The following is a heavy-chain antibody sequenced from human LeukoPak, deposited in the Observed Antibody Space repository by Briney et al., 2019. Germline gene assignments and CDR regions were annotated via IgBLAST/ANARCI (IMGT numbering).Heavy chain of an antibody. J-gene: IGHJ3*02. CDR3: ARGLSAFDI. V-gene: IGHV1-8*02. D-gene: IGHD2/OR15-2a*01. CDR1: GYAFTGYY. Sequence: ASVKVSCKASGYAFTGYYMHWVRQAPGQGLEWMGWINPNSGNTGYAQKFQGRVTMTRNTSISTAYMELSSLRSEDTAVYYCARGLSAFDIWGQGTMVTVSS. CDR2: INPNSGNT.